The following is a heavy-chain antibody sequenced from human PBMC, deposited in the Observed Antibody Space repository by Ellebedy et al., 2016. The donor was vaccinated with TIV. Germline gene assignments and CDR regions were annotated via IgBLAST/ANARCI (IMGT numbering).Heavy chain of an antibody. D-gene: IGHD2-8*01. Sequence: SVKVSXXASGGTFSSYAISWVRQAPGQGLEWMGGIIPIFGTANYAQKFQGRVTITADESTSTAYMELSSLRSEDTAVYYCARDRTIPGYWFDPWGQGTLVTVSS. CDR2: IIPIFGTA. CDR3: ARDRTIPGYWFDP. CDR1: GGTFSSYA. J-gene: IGHJ5*02. V-gene: IGHV1-69*13.